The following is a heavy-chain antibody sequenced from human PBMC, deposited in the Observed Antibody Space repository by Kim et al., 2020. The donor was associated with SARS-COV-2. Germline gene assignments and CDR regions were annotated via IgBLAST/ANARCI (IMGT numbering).Heavy chain of an antibody. CDR3: ARGPNWFDP. Sequence: GKTSCTPSLKSRVTITVDTSKNQLSLKLTAVTAADTAVYFCARGPNWFDPWGQGTLVSVSS. J-gene: IGHJ5*02. CDR2: GKT. V-gene: IGHV4-39*07.